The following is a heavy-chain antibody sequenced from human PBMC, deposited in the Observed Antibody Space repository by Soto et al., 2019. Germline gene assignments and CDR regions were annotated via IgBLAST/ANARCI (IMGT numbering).Heavy chain of an antibody. J-gene: IGHJ4*02. CDR1: GFTVSNNY. CDR3: AIYGDNAFFQS. V-gene: IGHV3-53*01. D-gene: IGHD4-17*01. Sequence: GGSLRLSCAASGFTVSNNYMTWVRQAPGRGLEWVSLIYSGGSTSYADSVKRRFTISRDNSKNTLYLQMNSLRAEDTAIYYCAIYGDNAFFQSWGQGTLVTVSS. CDR2: IYSGGST.